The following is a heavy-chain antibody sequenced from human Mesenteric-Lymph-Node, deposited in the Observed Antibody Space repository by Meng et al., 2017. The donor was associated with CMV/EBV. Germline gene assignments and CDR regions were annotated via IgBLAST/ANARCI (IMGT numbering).Heavy chain of an antibody. V-gene: IGHV4-34*01. CDR2: INHSGST. CDR1: GGSISSYY. Sequence: SETLSLTCTVSGGSISSYYWSWIRQPPGKGLEWIGEINHSGSTNYNPSLKSRVTISVDTSKNQFSLKLSSVTAADTAVYYCARDLWTGMDVWGQGTTVTVSS. CDR3: ARDLWTGMDV. J-gene: IGHJ6*02. D-gene: IGHD2-21*01.